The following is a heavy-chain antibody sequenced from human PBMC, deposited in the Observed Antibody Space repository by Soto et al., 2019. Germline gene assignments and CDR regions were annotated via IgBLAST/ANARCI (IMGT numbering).Heavy chain of an antibody. CDR3: ARVPSPFDYYYAMDV. Sequence: SSETLSLTCTVSCDPISSGNKYCSWIRQPPGKGLEWIGSIYSSGSTYYNPSLKSRLSISLHTSDNQFSLKFDSVTDADSAVYYCARVPSPFDYYYAMDVWGHGTTVTVSS. V-gene: IGHV4-30-4*08. D-gene: IGHD3-16*01. J-gene: IGHJ6*02. CDR2: IYSSGST. CDR1: CDPISSGNKY.